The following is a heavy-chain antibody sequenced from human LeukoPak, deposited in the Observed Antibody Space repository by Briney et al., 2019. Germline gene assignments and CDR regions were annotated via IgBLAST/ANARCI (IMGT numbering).Heavy chain of an antibody. CDR2: IYYSGST. Sequence: SETLSLTCTVSGGSISSYYCSWIRQPPGKGLDWIGYIYYSGSTNYNPSLKSRVTISVDTSKNQFSLKLSSVTAADTAVYYCARDQLGGYYYDYWGQGTLVTVSS. V-gene: IGHV4-59*01. J-gene: IGHJ4*02. D-gene: IGHD3-22*01. CDR1: GGSISSYY. CDR3: ARDQLGGYYYDY.